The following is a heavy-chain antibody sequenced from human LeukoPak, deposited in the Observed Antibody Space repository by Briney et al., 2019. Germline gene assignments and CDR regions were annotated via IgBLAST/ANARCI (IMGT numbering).Heavy chain of an antibody. CDR2: ISSSSSYI. Sequence: GGSLRLSCAASGFTFSSYSMNWVRQAPGKGLEWVSSISSSSSYIYYADSVKGRFTISRDNAKNSLYLQMNNLRAEDTAVYYCATPGGIAARPFWGQGTMVTVSS. V-gene: IGHV3-21*01. CDR1: GFTFSSYS. CDR3: ATPGGIAARPF. D-gene: IGHD6-6*01. J-gene: IGHJ3*01.